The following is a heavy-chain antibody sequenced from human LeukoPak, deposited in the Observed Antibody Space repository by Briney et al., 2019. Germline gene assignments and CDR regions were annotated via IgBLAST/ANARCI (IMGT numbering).Heavy chain of an antibody. J-gene: IGHJ4*02. CDR3: ARDGYSSGWYLYYFDY. CDR1: GGSSSGYY. CDR2: INHSGST. D-gene: IGHD6-19*01. V-gene: IGHV4-34*01. Sequence: SETLSLTCAVYGGSSSGYYWSWIRQPPGKGLEWIWEINHSGSTNYNPSLKSRVTISVDTSKNQFSLKLSSVTAADTAVYYCARDGYSSGWYLYYFDYWGQGTLVTVSS.